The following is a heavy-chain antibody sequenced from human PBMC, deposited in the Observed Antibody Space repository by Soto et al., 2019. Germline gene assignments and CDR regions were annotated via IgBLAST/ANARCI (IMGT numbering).Heavy chain of an antibody. CDR1: VLIFMSYA. CDR3: EKEQTNGANYDIEY. V-gene: IGHV3-23*01. Sequence: PGVSXRLSGEASVLIFMSYAMKWVRHAPGKGLQWVSSITGSSDYTSYIASVKGRLTISRDNSKNTLYLQMESLRAEDTAVYFCEKEQTNGANYDIEYWRQRPLVKVSS. J-gene: IGHJ4*02. CDR2: ITGSSDYT. D-gene: IGHD3-9*01.